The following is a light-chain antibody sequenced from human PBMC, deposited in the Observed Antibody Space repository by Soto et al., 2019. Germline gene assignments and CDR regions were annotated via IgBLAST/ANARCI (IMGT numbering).Light chain of an antibody. V-gene: IGLV1-44*01. CDR1: SSNIGGNS. J-gene: IGLJ1*01. CDR3: AAWDDSLNGYV. Sequence: QSVLTQPPSASGTPGQRVTISCSGSSSNIGGNSVNWYQQLPGTAPKRLIYSNDQRPSGVPDRFSGYKSGTSVSLAISGLQSEDEADYYCAAWDDSLNGYVFGPGTKLTVL. CDR2: SND.